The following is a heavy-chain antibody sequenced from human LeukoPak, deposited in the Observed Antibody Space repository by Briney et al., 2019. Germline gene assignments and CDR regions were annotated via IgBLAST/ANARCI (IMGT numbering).Heavy chain of an antibody. CDR3: ARVLRPNWGSDYWYFDL. CDR2: IYYSGST. V-gene: IGHV4-59*01. CDR1: GGSISSYY. D-gene: IGHD7-27*01. Sequence: KASETLSLTCTVSGGSISSYYWSWIRQPPGKGLEWIGYIYYSGSTNYNPSLKSRVTISVDTSKNQFSLKLSSVTAADTAVYYCARVLRPNWGSDYWYFDLWGRGTLVTVSS. J-gene: IGHJ2*01.